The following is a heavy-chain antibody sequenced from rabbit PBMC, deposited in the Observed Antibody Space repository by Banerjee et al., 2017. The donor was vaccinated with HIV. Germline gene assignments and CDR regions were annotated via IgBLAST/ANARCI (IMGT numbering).Heavy chain of an antibody. CDR1: GFDLSSYYY. CDR2: IYTNTGRT. V-gene: IGHV1S43*01. J-gene: IGHJ4*01. D-gene: IGHD4-1*01. CDR3: ARDLAGVIGWNFDL. Sequence: QQQLEESGGGLVKPGGTLTLTCKASGFDLSSYYYMCWVRQAPGKGLELIACIYTNTGRTWYASWVNGRFTISRSTSLNTVDLKMTSLTAADTATYFCARDLAGVIGWNFDLWGQGTLVTVS.